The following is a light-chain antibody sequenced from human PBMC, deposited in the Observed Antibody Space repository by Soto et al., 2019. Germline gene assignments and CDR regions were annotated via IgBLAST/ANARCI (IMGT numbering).Light chain of an antibody. CDR1: SSDVGGYNY. CDR3: CSYTTSNTRQIV. J-gene: IGLJ1*01. Sequence: QSMLTQPASVSGSTGRSITISCTGTSSDVGGYNYVSWYQHHPGKAPKLMIYDVSNRPSGVSNRFSGSKSGNTASLTISGLQPEDEADYYCCSYTTSNTRQIVFGTGTKVTVL. CDR2: DVS. V-gene: IGLV2-14*03.